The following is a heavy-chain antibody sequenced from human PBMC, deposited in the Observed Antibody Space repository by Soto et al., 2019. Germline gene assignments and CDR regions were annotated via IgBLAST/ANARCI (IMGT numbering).Heavy chain of an antibody. CDR2: ISGISSYT. V-gene: IGHV3-11*06. CDR3: ARIRYGSGPLH. D-gene: IGHD3-10*01. CDR1: GFTFSDYY. J-gene: IGHJ4*02. Sequence: PGGSLRLSCAASGFTFSDYYMSWIRQAPGKGLECISYISGISSYTNYADSVKGRFTISRDNAKNSLYLQMNTLRVEDTAIYYCARIRYGSGPLHWGQATLVTVSS.